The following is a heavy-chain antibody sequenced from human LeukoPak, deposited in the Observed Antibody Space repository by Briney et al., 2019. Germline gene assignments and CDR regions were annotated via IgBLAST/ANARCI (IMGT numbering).Heavy chain of an antibody. J-gene: IGHJ4*02. CDR1: GDSISRNTAA. CDR3: ARGPPCDY. V-gene: IGHV6-1*01. Sequence: SQTLSLTCAISGDSISRNTAAWIWIRQSPSRGLEWLGKKYYRSNWLNDYAQSVKNRIIVNPDTSKNQFALQRMSVTPDDTAVYDCARGPPCDYWGEGILVTVSS. CDR2: KYYRSNWLN.